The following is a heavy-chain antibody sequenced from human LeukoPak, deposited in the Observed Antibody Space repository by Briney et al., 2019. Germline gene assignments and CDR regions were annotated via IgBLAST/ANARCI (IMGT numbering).Heavy chain of an antibody. V-gene: IGHV3-7*05. CDR3: ANALGAHYFDY. J-gene: IGHJ4*02. CDR2: IKQDGSET. Sequence: GGSLRLSCAASGFTFSNYWMIWLRQAPGKGLEWVANIKQDGSETYYVDSVRGRFSISRDNAKNSLYLQMNSLRADDTAVYYCANALGAHYFDYWGQGTLVTVSS. CDR1: GFTFSNYW. D-gene: IGHD1-26*01.